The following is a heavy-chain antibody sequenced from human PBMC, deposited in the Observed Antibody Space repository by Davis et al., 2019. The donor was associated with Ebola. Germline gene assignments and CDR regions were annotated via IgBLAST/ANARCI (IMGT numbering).Heavy chain of an antibody. CDR1: GYTFTGYY. V-gene: IGHV1-2*02. D-gene: IGHD3-10*01. J-gene: IGHJ5*02. CDR3: ARGITMVRENNWFDP. Sequence: AASVKVSCKASGYTFTGYYMHWVRQAPGQGLEWMGWINPNSGGTNYAQKLQGRVTMTTDTSTSTAYMELRSLRSDDTAVYYCARGITMVRENNWFDPWGQGTLVTVSS. CDR2: INPNSGGT.